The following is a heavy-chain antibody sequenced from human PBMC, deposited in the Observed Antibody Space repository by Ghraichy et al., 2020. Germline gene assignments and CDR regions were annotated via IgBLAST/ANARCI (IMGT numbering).Heavy chain of an antibody. CDR1: GFIFSGYA. V-gene: IGHV3-23*01. D-gene: IGHD4-17*01. CDR2: ISGSGAST. J-gene: IGHJ3*02. CDR3: AKDVGSDYGDYGDAFDI. Sequence: LSLTCAASGFIFSGYAMTWVRQAPGKGLEWVSAISGSGASTYYADSVKGRFTISRDNSKNTLYLQMNSLRAEDAAVYYCAKDVGSDYGDYGDAFDIWGQGTMVTVSS.